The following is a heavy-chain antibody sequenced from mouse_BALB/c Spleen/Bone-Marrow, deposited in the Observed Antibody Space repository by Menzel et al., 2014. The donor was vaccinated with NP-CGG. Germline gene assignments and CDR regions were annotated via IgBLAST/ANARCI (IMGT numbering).Heavy chain of an antibody. J-gene: IGHJ1*01. D-gene: IGHD3-3*01. CDR1: GYTFTSYD. Sequence: VQLVESGPELVKPGALVKISRKASGYTFTSYDINWVKQRPGQGLEWIGWIYPGDGSTKYNEKFKGKATLTADNSSSTAYMQLSSLTSENSAVYFCARRANYWYFDVWGAGTTVTVSS. CDR3: ARRANYWYFDV. CDR2: IYPGDGST. V-gene: IGHV1S56*01.